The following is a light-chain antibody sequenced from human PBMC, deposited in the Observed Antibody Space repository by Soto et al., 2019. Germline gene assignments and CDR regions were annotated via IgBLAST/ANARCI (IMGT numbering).Light chain of an antibody. V-gene: IGKV1-33*01. CDR1: QDITDY. J-gene: IGKJ2*03. CDR3: QQNEKLPYS. Sequence: QMPQSPSSLSASVGDRASITCQASQDITDYLNWYQQKPGRAPKLLIYGGSHFEPGGPSRFSGSGSEKAFTFTNSSLQSEDVGMYICQQNEKLPYSVGKGTKLEI. CDR2: GGS.